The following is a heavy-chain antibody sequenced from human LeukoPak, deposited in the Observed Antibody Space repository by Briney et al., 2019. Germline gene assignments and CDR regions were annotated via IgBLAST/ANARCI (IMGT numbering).Heavy chain of an antibody. CDR1: GFTFSSYA. CDR2: ISGSGGNT. J-gene: IGHJ4*02. D-gene: IGHD3-9*01. Sequence: GGSLRLSCAASGFTFSSYAMSWVRQAPGKGLEWVSGISGSGGNTYYADSVKGRFTISRENSKNTLYLQMSSLRAEATAVYYCAKEAVDYDILTGYYTTGYFDYWGQGTLVTVSS. CDR3: AKEAVDYDILTGYYTTGYFDY. V-gene: IGHV3-23*01.